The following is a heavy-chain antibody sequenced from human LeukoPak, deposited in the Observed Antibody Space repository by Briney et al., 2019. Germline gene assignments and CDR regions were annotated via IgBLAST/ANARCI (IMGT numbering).Heavy chain of an antibody. V-gene: IGHV4-31*03. CDR3: ARAQKVGIFGVAYAYMDV. CDR1: GGSISSGGYY. J-gene: IGHJ6*03. D-gene: IGHD3-3*01. Sequence: SQTLSLTCTVSGGSISSGGYYWSWIRQHPGKGLEWIGYIYYSGSTYYNPSLKSRDTISVDTSKNQFSLKLSSVTAADTAVYYCARAQKVGIFGVAYAYMDVWGKGTTVTVSS. CDR2: IYYSGST.